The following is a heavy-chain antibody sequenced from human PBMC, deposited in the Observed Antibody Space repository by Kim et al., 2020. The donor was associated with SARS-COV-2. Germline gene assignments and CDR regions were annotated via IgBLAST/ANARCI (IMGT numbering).Heavy chain of an antibody. D-gene: IGHD5-18*01. CDR3: ARDAGSLAMSSLLFDY. V-gene: IGHV4-59*01. J-gene: IGHJ4*02. Sequence: LKSRVTISVDTSKIQFSLKLSSVTAADTAVYYCARDAGSLAMSSLLFDYWGQGTLVTVSS.